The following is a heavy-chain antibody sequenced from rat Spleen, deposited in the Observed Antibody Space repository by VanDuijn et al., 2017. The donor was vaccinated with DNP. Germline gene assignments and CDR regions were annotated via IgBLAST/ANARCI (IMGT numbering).Heavy chain of an antibody. CDR2: ISPRGGGT. V-gene: IGHV5-27*01. Sequence: EVQLVESGGGLVQPGRSLKLSCAASGFAFSGYYMAWVRQAPTKGLEWVTSISPRGGGTYYRDSVKGRFTISRDNAKTTLYLQMDSLRSEDTATYYCTTHGMVLHYWGQGVMVTVSS. CDR1: GFAFSGYY. CDR3: TTHGMVLHY. D-gene: IGHD1-12*02. J-gene: IGHJ2*01.